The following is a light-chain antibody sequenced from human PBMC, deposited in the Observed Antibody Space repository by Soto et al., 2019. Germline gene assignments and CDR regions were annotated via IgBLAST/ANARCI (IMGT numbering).Light chain of an antibody. CDR1: QGISSL. CDR3: QQRSNWPIT. J-gene: IGKJ5*01. CDR2: AAS. V-gene: IGKV3-15*01. Sequence: EIVLTQSPATLSVSPGERATLSCRASQGISSLLAWYQQKPGQAPRLLIYAASTRAAGIPARFSGSGSGTDFTLTISSLQSEDFAVYYCQQRSNWPITFGQGTRLEIK.